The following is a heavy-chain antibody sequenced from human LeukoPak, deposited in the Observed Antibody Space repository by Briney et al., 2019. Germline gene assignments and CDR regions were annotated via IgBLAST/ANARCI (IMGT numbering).Heavy chain of an antibody. CDR2: INQGGSEK. D-gene: IGHD1-26*01. CDR3: ARDSGLGAHI. V-gene: IGHV3-7*01. CDR1: GGSISSGDYY. Sequence: ETLSLTCTVSGGSISSGDYYWSWVRQAPGKGLEWVANINQGGSEKYYVDSVKGRFTISRDNAKNLLYLQMNSLRDEDTAVYYCARDSGLGAHIWGQGTMVTVSS. J-gene: IGHJ3*02.